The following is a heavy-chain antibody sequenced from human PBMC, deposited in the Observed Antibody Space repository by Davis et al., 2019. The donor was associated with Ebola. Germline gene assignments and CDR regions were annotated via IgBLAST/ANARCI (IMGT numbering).Heavy chain of an antibody. Sequence: GGSLRLSCAASGFTFSSYAMSWARQAPGKGLEWVSVISRSGGSTYYADSVKGRFTITRDNAKNSLYLQMNSLRAEDTAVYYCARVVTMLVFDPWGKGTLVTVSS. D-gene: IGHD3-10*01. CDR2: ISRSGGST. V-gene: IGHV3-23*01. J-gene: IGHJ5*02. CDR3: ARVVTMLVFDP. CDR1: GFTFSSYA.